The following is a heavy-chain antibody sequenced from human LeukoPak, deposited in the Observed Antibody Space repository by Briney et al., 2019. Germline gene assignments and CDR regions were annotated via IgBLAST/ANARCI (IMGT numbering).Heavy chain of an antibody. CDR3: ARGPPYYYDSSGYLSYAFDI. V-gene: IGHV1-2*02. Sequence: ASVKVSCKASGYTFTGYYMHWVRQAPGQGLEWMGWINPNSGGANYAQKFQGRVTMTRDTSISTAYMELSRLRSDDTAVYYCARGPPYYYDSSGYLSYAFDIWGQGTMVTVSS. D-gene: IGHD3-22*01. J-gene: IGHJ3*02. CDR1: GYTFTGYY. CDR2: INPNSGGA.